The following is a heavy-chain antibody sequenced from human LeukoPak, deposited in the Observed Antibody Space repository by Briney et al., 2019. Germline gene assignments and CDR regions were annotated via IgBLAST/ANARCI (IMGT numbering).Heavy chain of an antibody. CDR1: GFTFSSYA. Sequence: GGSLRLSCAASGFTFSSYAMSWVRQAPGKGLEWVSAISGSGGSTYYADSVKGRFTISRDNSKNTLYLQMNSLRAEDTAVYYCAKVLGYCSSTSCYRDYWGQGTLVTVSS. J-gene: IGHJ4*02. CDR3: AKVLGYCSSTSCYRDY. CDR2: ISGSGGST. D-gene: IGHD2-2*02. V-gene: IGHV3-23*01.